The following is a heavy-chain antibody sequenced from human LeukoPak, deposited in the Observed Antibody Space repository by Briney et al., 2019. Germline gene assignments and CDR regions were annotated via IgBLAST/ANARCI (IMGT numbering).Heavy chain of an antibody. J-gene: IGHJ4*02. CDR3: AKGDQWELPAIDY. D-gene: IGHD1-26*01. V-gene: IGHV3-9*01. CDR1: GFTFDDYA. Sequence: GGSLRLSCAASGFTFDDYAMHWVRQAPGKGLEWVSGISWNSGSIGYADSVKGRFTISRDNAKNSLYLQMNSLRAEDTALYYCAKGDQWELPAIDYWGQGTLVTVSS. CDR2: ISWNSGSI.